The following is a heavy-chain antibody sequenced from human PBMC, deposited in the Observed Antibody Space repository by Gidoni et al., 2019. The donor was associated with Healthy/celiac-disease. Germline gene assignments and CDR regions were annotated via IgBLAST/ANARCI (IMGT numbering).Heavy chain of an antibody. J-gene: IGHJ4*02. V-gene: IGHV3-53*01. CDR1: GFTVSSNY. CDR3: AREKAGARLYYFDY. Sequence: EVQLVESGGGLIQPGGSLRLFCAASGFTVSSNYMSWVRQAPGKGLEWVSVIYSGGSTYYADSVKGRFTISRDNSKNTLYLQMNSLRAEDTAVYYCAREKAGARLYYFDYWGQGTLVTVSS. D-gene: IGHD6-13*01. CDR2: IYSGGST.